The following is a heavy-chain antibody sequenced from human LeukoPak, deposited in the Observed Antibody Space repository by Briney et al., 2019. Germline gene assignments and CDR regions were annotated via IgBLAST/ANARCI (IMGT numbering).Heavy chain of an antibody. CDR3: ARDRGNSDPGDWFDS. CDR2: ISGSGSTV. D-gene: IGHD4-23*01. CDR1: GFTFSDYY. V-gene: IGHV3-11*01. Sequence: GGSLRLSCAASGFTFSDYYMSWIRQAPGKGLEWVSYISGSGSTVYYAAPVRGRFTISRDNAKNSLFLQMNSLRAEDTAVYYCARDRGNSDPGDWFDSWGQGTLVTVSS. J-gene: IGHJ5*01.